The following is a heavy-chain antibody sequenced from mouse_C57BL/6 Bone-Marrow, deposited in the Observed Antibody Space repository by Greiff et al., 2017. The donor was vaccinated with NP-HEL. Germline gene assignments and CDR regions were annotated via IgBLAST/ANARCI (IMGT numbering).Heavy chain of an antibody. CDR1: GYTFTSYG. J-gene: IGHJ2*01. Sequence: VQLQQSGAELARPGASVKLSCKASGYTFTSYGISWVKQRTGQGLEWIGEIYPRSGNTYYNEKFKGKATLTADKSSSTAYMELRSLTSEDSAVYFCARREYGSSSDYGGQGTPLTVSS. V-gene: IGHV1-81*01. CDR2: IYPRSGNT. CDR3: ARREYGSSSDY. D-gene: IGHD1-1*01.